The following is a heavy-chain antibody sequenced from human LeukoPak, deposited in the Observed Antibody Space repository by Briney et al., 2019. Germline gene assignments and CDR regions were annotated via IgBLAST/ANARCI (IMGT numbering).Heavy chain of an antibody. V-gene: IGHV3-30*02. CDR2: IPYDGSSK. D-gene: IGHD2-15*01. Sequence: PGGSLRLSCAASGFTFSSYGMHWVRQAPGRGLEWVAFIPYDGSSKYYADSVKGRFTISRDNSKNTLYLQMNSLRAEDTAVYYCAKLNVVVAATDDYWGQGTLVTVSS. CDR1: GFTFSSYG. CDR3: AKLNVVVAATDDY. J-gene: IGHJ4*02.